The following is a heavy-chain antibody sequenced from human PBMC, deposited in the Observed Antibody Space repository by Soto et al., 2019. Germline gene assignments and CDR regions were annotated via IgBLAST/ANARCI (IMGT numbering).Heavy chain of an antibody. CDR2: TSGSGGST. CDR1: GFTFSSCA. D-gene: IGHD5-12*01. V-gene: IGHV3-23*01. J-gene: IGHJ3*01. CDR3: AKDQVDVVATSKDAFDV. Sequence: EVQLLESGGGLVQPGGSLRLSCAASGFTFSSCAMTWVRQAPGKGLEWVSATSGSGGSTYYADSVKGWFTISRDNSKNTLCLQVNSLRAEDTAVYYCAKDQVDVVATSKDAFDVWGQGTMVAVSS.